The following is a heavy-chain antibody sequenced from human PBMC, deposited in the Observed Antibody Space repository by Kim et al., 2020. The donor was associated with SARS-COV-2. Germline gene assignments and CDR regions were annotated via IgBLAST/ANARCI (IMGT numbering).Heavy chain of an antibody. Sequence: GGSLRLSCSASGFTFSDHYMDWVRQAPGKGLEWVGRIRNKANEYGTQYAASVKGRFTISRDDSKSSLYLHMNSLKADDTAVYYCARARSTTRGDYGMDVWGQGTTVTVS. CDR1: GFTFSDHY. J-gene: IGHJ6*02. D-gene: IGHD1-1*01. CDR3: ARARSTTRGDYGMDV. CDR2: IRNKANEYGT. V-gene: IGHV3-72*01.